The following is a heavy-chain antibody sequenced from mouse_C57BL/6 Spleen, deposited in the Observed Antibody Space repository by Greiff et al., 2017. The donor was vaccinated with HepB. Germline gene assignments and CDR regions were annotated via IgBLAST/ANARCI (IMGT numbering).Heavy chain of an antibody. CDR3: ARWSDYFDY. CDR1: GYAFSSSW. CDR2: IYPGDGDT. V-gene: IGHV1-82*01. Sequence: QVQLQQSGPELVKPEASVKISCKASGYAFSSSWMNWVKQRPGKGLEWIGRIYPGDGDTNYNGKFKGKATLTADKSSSTAYMQLSSLTSEDSAVYFCARWSDYFDYWGQGTTLTVSS. J-gene: IGHJ2*01.